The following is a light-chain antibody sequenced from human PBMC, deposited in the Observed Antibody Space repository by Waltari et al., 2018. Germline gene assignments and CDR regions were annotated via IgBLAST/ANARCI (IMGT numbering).Light chain of an antibody. V-gene: IGKV1-6*01. CDR1: QAIRSD. J-gene: IGKJ1*01. CDR3: LQDYNYPWT. Sequence: AIQVTQSPSSLSASVGDRVTTTCRASQAIRSDLGWYQQKSGKAPNLLIYNVSNLQNGVPSRFSGSGSGTDFTLTISSLQPEDLATYYCLQDYNYPWTFGQGTKVEIK. CDR2: NVS.